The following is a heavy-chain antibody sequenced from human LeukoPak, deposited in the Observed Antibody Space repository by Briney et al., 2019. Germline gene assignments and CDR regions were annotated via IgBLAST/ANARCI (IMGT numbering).Heavy chain of an antibody. V-gene: IGHV4-30-4*01. CDR1: GGSISSGDHY. Sequence: SETLSLTCTVSGGSISSGDHYWSWIRQPPGKGLEWIGYIYYSGSTNYNPSLKSRVTISVDTSKNQFSLKLSSVTAADTAVYYCARTGFGVVIYYYYYGMDVWGQGTTVTVSS. CDR2: IYYSGST. CDR3: ARTGFGVVIYYYYYGMDV. J-gene: IGHJ6*02. D-gene: IGHD3-3*01.